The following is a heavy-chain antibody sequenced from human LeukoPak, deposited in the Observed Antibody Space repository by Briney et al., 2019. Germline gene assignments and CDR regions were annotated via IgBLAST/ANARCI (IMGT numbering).Heavy chain of an antibody. CDR3: ANQDSTEYSYYFDF. V-gene: IGHV3-66*01. D-gene: IGHD2/OR15-2a*01. CDR1: GFTVSSNY. Sequence: GGSLRLSCAASGFTVSSNYMSWVRQAPGKGLEWVSVIYSGGSTYYADSVKGRFTISRDNSKNTLYLQMNSLRAEDTAVYYCANQDSTEYSYYFDFWGQGTLVTVSS. CDR2: IYSGGST. J-gene: IGHJ4*02.